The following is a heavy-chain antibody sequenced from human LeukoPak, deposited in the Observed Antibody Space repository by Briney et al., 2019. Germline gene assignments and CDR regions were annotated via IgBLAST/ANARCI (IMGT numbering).Heavy chain of an antibody. D-gene: IGHD3-16*01. V-gene: IGHV3-53*01. J-gene: IGHJ3*02. CDR2: VYRGGST. CDR3: ARALGGGDAFDI. CDR1: GFTISSNY. Sequence: PGGSLRLSCAASGFTISSNYMSWVRQAPGKGLEWVSVVYRGGSTYYADSVKGRFTISRDNSKNKLYLQMNSLRAEDTAVYYCARALGGGDAFDIWGQRTMVTVSS.